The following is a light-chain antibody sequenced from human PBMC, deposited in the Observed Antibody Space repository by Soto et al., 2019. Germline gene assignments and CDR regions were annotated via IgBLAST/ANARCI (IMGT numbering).Light chain of an antibody. CDR2: AND. V-gene: IGLV1-44*01. Sequence: QSVLTQPPSASRTPGQRVTIPCSGSSSDIGSNSVNWYQQLPGAAPRLLIYANDHRPSGGPDRFSASKSCTSASLAISGVRSEDEAFYYCATWSDSLKGWVFGGGTKLTVL. CDR1: SSDIGSNS. CDR3: ATWSDSLKGWV. J-gene: IGLJ3*02.